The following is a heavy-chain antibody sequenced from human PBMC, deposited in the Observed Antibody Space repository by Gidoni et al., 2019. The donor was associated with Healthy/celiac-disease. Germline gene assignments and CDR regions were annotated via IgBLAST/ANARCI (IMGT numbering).Heavy chain of an antibody. CDR3: ARDQGSRTTALDY. D-gene: IGHD4-4*01. CDR1: GFTFSSYG. Sequence: QVQLVESGGGVVQPGRSLRLSCAASGFTFSSYGMHWVLQAPGKGLEWVAVIWYDGSNKYYADSVKGRFTISRDNSKNTLYLQMNSLRAEDTAVYYCARDQGSRTTALDYWGQGTLVTVSS. J-gene: IGHJ4*02. CDR2: IWYDGSNK. V-gene: IGHV3-33*01.